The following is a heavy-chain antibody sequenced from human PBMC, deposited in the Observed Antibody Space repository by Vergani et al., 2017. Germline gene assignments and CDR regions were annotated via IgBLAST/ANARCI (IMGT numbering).Heavy chain of an antibody. J-gene: IGHJ3*01. CDR3: TKGSVYYHDSAGHGYDPYTGFDL. V-gene: IGHV3-9*01. Sequence: EVDLVESVGGLAQPGGSLRLSCEASGITFWKFGMHWVRQGPGKGLEWVSGISWNSGAVYYADSVRGRFTISRDNAKNSLFLEMNSLRFEDTAVYFCTKGSVYYHDSAGHGYDPYTGFDLWGQGTLVTVSS. CDR1: GITFWKFG. D-gene: IGHD5-12*01. CDR2: ISWNSGAV.